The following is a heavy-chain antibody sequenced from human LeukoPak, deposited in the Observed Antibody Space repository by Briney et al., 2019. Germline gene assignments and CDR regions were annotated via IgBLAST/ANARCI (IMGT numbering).Heavy chain of an antibody. V-gene: IGHV4-39*07. CDR2: INHSGST. CDR1: GGSISSGSYY. Sequence: PSETLSLTCTVSGGSISSGSYYWSWIRQPPGKGLEWIGEINHSGSTNYNPSLKSRVTISVDTSKNQFSLKLSSVTAADTAVYYCARYRKLGPRRPDAFDIWGQGTMVTVSS. CDR3: ARYRKLGPRRPDAFDI. J-gene: IGHJ3*02. D-gene: IGHD1-1*01.